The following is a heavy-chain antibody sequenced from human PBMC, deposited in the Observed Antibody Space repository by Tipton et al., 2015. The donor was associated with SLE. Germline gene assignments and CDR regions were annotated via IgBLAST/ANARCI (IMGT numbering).Heavy chain of an antibody. D-gene: IGHD2-15*01. CDR1: GGSISSGDYY. J-gene: IGHJ4*02. V-gene: IGHV4-39*07. Sequence: TLSLTCTVSGGSISSGDYYWSWIRQPPGKGLEWIGEINHSGSTNYNPSLKSRVTISVDTSKNQFSLKLSSVTAADTAVYYCARVSSSSGSIDYWGQGTLVTVSS. CDR3: ARVSSSSGSIDY. CDR2: INHSGST.